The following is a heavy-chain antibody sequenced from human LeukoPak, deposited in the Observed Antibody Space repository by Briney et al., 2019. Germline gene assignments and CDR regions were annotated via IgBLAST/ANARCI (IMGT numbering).Heavy chain of an antibody. CDR2: IIPIFGTA. D-gene: IGHD4-23*01. J-gene: IGHJ4*02. Sequence: SVKVSCKASGGTFSSYAISWVRQAPGQGLEWMGGIIPIFGTANYAQKFQGRVTITTDESTSTAYMELRSLRSDDTAVYYCARGGYGGNPTFGYWGQGTLVTVSS. CDR3: ARGGYGGNPTFGY. V-gene: IGHV1-69*05. CDR1: GGTFSSYA.